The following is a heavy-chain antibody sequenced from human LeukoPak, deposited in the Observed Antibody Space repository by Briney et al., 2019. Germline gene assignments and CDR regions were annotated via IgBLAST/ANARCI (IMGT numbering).Heavy chain of an antibody. Sequence: GGSLRLSCAASGFTFSSYGMHWVRLAPGKGLEWVAVIWYDGSNKYYADSVKGRFTISRDNSKNTLYLQMNSLRAEDTAVYYCAKGPSYGDYVAAFDIWGQGTMVTVSS. CDR1: GFTFSSYG. CDR2: IWYDGSNK. V-gene: IGHV3-33*06. J-gene: IGHJ3*02. D-gene: IGHD4-17*01. CDR3: AKGPSYGDYVAAFDI.